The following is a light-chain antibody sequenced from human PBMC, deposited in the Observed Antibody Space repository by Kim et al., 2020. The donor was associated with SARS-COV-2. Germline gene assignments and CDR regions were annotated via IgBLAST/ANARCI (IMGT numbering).Light chain of an antibody. Sequence: QSVLTQPPSASGTPGQRVTISCSGSSSNIGSNTVNWYQQLPGTAPKLLIYSNNQRPSGVPDRFSGSKSRTSASLAISGLQSEDEADYYCAAWDDSLNGWVFGGGTQLTVL. CDR3: AAWDDSLNGWV. CDR1: SSNIGSNT. CDR2: SNN. J-gene: IGLJ3*02. V-gene: IGLV1-44*01.